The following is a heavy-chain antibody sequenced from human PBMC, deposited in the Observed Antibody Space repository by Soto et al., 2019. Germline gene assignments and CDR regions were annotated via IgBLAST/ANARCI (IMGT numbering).Heavy chain of an antibody. CDR2: IIPIFGTA. J-gene: IGHJ4*02. V-gene: IGHV1-69*13. Sequence: SVKVSCKASGGTFSSYAISWVRQAPGQGLEWMGGIIPIFGTANYAQKFQGRVTITADESTSTAYMELSSLRSEDTAVYYCATMTTVTTYYFDYWGQGTLVTVSS. D-gene: IGHD4-17*01. CDR1: GGTFSSYA. CDR3: ATMTTVTTYYFDY.